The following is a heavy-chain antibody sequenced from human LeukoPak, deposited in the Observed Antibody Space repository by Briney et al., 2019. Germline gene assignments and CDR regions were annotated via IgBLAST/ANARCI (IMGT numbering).Heavy chain of an antibody. CDR1: GGSISSYY. D-gene: IGHD2-2*01. CDR3: ARDKYAYRDAFDI. CDR2: IYCSGST. V-gene: IGHV4-59*01. J-gene: IGHJ3*02. Sequence: PSETLSLTCTVSGGSISSYYWSWIRQPPGKGLEWIGYIYCSGSTNYNPSLKSRVTISVDTSKNQFSLKLSSVTAADTAVYYCARDKYAYRDAFDIWGQGTMVTVSS.